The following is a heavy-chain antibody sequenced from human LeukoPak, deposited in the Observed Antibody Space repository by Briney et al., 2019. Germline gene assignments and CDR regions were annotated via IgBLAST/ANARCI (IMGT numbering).Heavy chain of an antibody. J-gene: IGHJ4*02. CDR1: GFTFSSYS. CDR3: ARGAKGYLFY. Sequence: GGSLRLSCAASGFTFSSYSMNWVRQAPGKGLEWVSSISSSSSYIYYADSVKGRFTISRDNAKNSLYLQMHSLSAEDTAVYYCARGAKGYLFYWRQGPLLTVSS. CDR2: ISSSSSYI. D-gene: IGHD3-22*01. V-gene: IGHV3-21*01.